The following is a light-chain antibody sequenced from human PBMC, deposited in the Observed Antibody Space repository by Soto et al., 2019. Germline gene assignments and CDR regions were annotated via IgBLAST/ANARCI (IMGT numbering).Light chain of an antibody. CDR2: SAS. CDR1: QSISSN. Sequence: EIVMTQSPATLSVSPGERATLSCRASQSISSNLAWYQQKPGQAPRLLIYSASTRATGIPARFSGSGSETESPPTISSLQSEDVAVYYSQQYINWPPTYTFGQGTKLEIK. J-gene: IGKJ2*01. CDR3: QQYINWPPTYT. V-gene: IGKV3-15*01.